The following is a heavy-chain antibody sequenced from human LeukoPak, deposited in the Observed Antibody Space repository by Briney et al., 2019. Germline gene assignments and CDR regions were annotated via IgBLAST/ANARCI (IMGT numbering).Heavy chain of an antibody. V-gene: IGHV1-18*01. Sequence: GASVKVSCKASGYTFTSYGISWVRQAPGQGLEWMGWISAYNGNTNYAQKLRGRVTMTTDTSTSTAYMELRSLRSDDTAVYYCARGWELPKYYYYGMDVWGQGTTVTVSS. J-gene: IGHJ6*02. CDR2: ISAYNGNT. CDR1: GYTFTSYG. D-gene: IGHD1-26*01. CDR3: ARGWELPKYYYYGMDV.